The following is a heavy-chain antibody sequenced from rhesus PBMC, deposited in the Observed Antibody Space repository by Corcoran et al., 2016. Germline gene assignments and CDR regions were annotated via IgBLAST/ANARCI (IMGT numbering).Heavy chain of an antibody. J-gene: IGHJ4*01. V-gene: IGHV4S9*01. CDR1: GGSISGDYY. CDR3: GRDFDF. CDR2: VYGNGVTT. Sequence: QVQLQESGPGLVKPSETLSLRCAVAGGSISGDYYWNWIRQSPGKGLEWIGSVYGNGVTTSYTPSVKSRVTISKDTSKNQLFLILSSVTAADTAVYYCGRDFDFWGQGVLVTVSP.